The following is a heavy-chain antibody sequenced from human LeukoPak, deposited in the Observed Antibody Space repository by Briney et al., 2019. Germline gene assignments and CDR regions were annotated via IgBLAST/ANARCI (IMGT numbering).Heavy chain of an antibody. CDR3: ARVKKEQPLWFDP. J-gene: IGHJ5*02. Sequence: SETLSLTCTVSGGSISSSNYYWGWIRQPPGKGLEWIGSIYYSGSTYYNPSLKSRVTISVDTSKNQFSLKLSSVTAADTAVYYCARVKKEQPLWFDPWGQGTLVTVSS. CDR2: IYYSGST. CDR1: GGSISSSNYY. D-gene: IGHD6-13*01. V-gene: IGHV4-39*07.